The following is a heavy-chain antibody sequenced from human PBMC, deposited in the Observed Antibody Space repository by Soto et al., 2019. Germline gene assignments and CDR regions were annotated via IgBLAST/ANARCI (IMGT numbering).Heavy chain of an antibody. Sequence: LRLSCSGSGFTVSSFGMHWVRQAPGKGLEHVSTLSSNGIGTYYADSVKGRFTFSRDTSKNTLYLQMSSLRTEDTAVYYCVKDMGQAAVGIRYPYGLDVWGLGTTVTVS. CDR3: VKDMGQAAVGIRYPYGLDV. CDR2: LSSNGIGT. J-gene: IGHJ6*02. D-gene: IGHD6-13*01. V-gene: IGHV3-64D*06. CDR1: GFTVSSFG.